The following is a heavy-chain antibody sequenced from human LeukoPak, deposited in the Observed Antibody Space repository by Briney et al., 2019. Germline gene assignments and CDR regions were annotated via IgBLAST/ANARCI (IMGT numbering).Heavy chain of an antibody. V-gene: IGHV3-30*04. Sequence: GRSLRLSCAASGFTFSTYAMHWVRQAPGKGLEWVAVISYDGSNKYYADSVKGRFTISRDNSKNTLYLQMNSLRAEDTAVYYCAKEHTLGSSGYLGAGPDYWGQGTLVTVSS. D-gene: IGHD3-22*01. CDR3: AKEHTLGSSGYLGAGPDY. J-gene: IGHJ4*02. CDR2: ISYDGSNK. CDR1: GFTFSTYA.